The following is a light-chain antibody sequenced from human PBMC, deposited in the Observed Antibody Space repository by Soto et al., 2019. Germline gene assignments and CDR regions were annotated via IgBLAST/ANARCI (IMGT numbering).Light chain of an antibody. CDR3: PQFGNSVYT. CDR1: QSVSSNY. Sequence: EIVLTQSPGTLSLSPGERATLSCRASQSVSSNYLAWYQQKPGQAPGLLVYSASTRATGVPDRFSGSGSGTDFTLTISRLEPEDFAVYYCPQFGNSVYTFGQGTNLEMK. V-gene: IGKV3-20*01. J-gene: IGKJ2*01. CDR2: SAS.